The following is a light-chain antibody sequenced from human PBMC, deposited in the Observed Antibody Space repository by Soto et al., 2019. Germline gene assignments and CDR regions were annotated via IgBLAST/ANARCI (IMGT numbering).Light chain of an antibody. V-gene: IGKV1D-13*01. J-gene: IGKJ4*01. Sequence: AIQLTQSPSSLSASVGDRVTITCRASQGISTLFAWYQQNPGKPPKLLIYDASSLQSGVPSRFSGSGSGTDFTLTISSLQPEDFATYYCQQFYDYPLTCGGGTRVEIK. CDR2: DAS. CDR3: QQFYDYPLT. CDR1: QGISTL.